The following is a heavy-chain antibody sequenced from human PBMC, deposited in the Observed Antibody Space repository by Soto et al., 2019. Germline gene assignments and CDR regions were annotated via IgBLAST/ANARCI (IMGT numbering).Heavy chain of an antibody. V-gene: IGHV5-51*01. CDR1: GYRFTSYW. D-gene: IGHD1-26*01. CDR3: VGQAILGATKSFDI. CDR2: IYPGDSDT. Sequence: PGESLKISCXGSGYRFTSYWIAWVRQMPGKGLEWMGTIYPGDSDTRYSPPFQGQVTISADKSISTAYLQWSSLKASDTAMYYCVGQAILGATKSFDIWGQGTMVTVSS. J-gene: IGHJ3*02.